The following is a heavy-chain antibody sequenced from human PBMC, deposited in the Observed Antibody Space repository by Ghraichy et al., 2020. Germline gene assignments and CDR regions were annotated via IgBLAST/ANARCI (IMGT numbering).Heavy chain of an antibody. CDR2: IYYSGST. V-gene: IGHV4-39*01. Sequence: SETLPLTCTVSGGSISSSSYYWGWIRQPPGKGLEWIGSIYYSGSTYYNPSLKSRVTISVDTSKNQFSLKLSSVTAADTAVYYCARQRRDDYGGKNWFDPWGQGTLVTVSS. J-gene: IGHJ5*02. CDR1: GGSISSSSYY. CDR3: ARQRRDDYGGKNWFDP. D-gene: IGHD4-23*01.